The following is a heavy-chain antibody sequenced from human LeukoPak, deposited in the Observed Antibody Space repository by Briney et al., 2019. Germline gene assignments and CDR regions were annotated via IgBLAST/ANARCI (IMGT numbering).Heavy chain of an antibody. CDR1: GFTFSAYG. CDR2: IYSGGNT. Sequence: GGSLRLSCAASGFTFSAYGMSWVRQAPGKGLEWVSFIYSGGNTYYADSVKGRFTISRDNSKNTVHLQMNSLRAEDTAMYYCARRAGDYSHPYDYWGQGTLVTVSS. D-gene: IGHD3-22*01. J-gene: IGHJ4*02. V-gene: IGHV3-53*01. CDR3: ARRAGDYSHPYDY.